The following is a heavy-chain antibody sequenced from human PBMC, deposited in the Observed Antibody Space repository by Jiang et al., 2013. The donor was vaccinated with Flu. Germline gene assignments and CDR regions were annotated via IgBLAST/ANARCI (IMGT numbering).Heavy chain of an antibody. D-gene: IGHD3-16*01. V-gene: IGHV1-46*01. CDR3: ATFAGATGIFDY. CDR1: GYSLSRYY. Sequence: GAEVKKPGASVKVSCKASGYSLSRYYMHWVRQAPGQGLEWMGVIDPRVGSTNYQEKFQGRVTMTRDTSTNTVYMEVSSLRSEDTAVYYCATFAGATGIFDYWGQGTQVTVSS. CDR2: IDPRVGST. J-gene: IGHJ4*02.